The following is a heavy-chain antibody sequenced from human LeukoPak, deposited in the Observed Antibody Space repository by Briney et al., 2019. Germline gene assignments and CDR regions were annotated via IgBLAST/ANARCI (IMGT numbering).Heavy chain of an antibody. CDR1: GFIFSSYA. Sequence: GGSLRLSCAASGFIFSSYAMSWVRQAPGKGLEWVSAISGSGGGTYYADSVKGRFTISRDNSKNTLYLQMNSLRAEDTAVYYCAKVMSDYFDYWGQGTLVTVSS. V-gene: IGHV3-23*01. D-gene: IGHD2-8*01. J-gene: IGHJ4*02. CDR3: AKVMSDYFDY. CDR2: ISGSGGGT.